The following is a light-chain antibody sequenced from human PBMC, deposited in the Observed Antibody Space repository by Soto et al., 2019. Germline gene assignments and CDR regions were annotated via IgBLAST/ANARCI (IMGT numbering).Light chain of an antibody. J-gene: IGLJ2*01. CDR1: SSDVGSYNL. CDR2: EGS. Sequence: QSVLTQPASVSGSPGQSITISCTGTSSDVGSYNLVSWHQQHPGKAPKLMIYEGSKRPSGVSNRFSGSKSGNTASLTISGLQAEDEADYYCCSYAGSSTVVFGGGTQLTVL. V-gene: IGLV2-23*01. CDR3: CSYAGSSTVV.